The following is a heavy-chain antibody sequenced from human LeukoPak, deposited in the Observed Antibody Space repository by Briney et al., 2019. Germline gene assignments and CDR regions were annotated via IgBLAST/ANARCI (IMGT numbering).Heavy chain of an antibody. J-gene: IGHJ4*02. D-gene: IGHD2-2*01. CDR1: GFTFSSYG. Sequence: GGSLRLSCAASGFTFSSYGMSWVRQAPGKGLEWVSAISGSGGSTYYADSVKGRFTISRDNSKNTLYLQMNSLRAEDTAVYYCAKSLGYCSSTSCYLFDYWGQGTLVTVSS. V-gene: IGHV3-23*01. CDR3: AKSLGYCSSTSCYLFDY. CDR2: ISGSGGST.